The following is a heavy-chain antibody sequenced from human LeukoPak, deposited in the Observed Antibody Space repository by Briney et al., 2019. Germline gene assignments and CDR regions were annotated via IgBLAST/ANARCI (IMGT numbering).Heavy chain of an antibody. CDR1: GFTFSSYS. CDR3: AKGGKWDVTPFDY. CDR2: ISSSSSTI. J-gene: IGHJ4*02. D-gene: IGHD1-26*01. V-gene: IGHV3-48*01. Sequence: PGGSLRLSCAASGFTFSSYSMNWVRQAPGKGLEWVSYISSSSSTIYYADSVKGRFTISRDNSKNTLYLQVNSLRAEGTAVYYCAKGGKWDVTPFDYWGQGTLVTVSS.